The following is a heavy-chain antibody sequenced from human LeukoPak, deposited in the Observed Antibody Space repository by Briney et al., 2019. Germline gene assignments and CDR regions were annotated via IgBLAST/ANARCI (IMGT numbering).Heavy chain of an antibody. V-gene: IGHV3-48*03. J-gene: IGHJ3*02. CDR2: ISSSGSTI. CDR3: ASSSGWSHDAFDI. D-gene: IGHD6-19*01. CDR1: GFTFSSYE. Sequence: GGSLRLSCAASGFTFSSYEMNWVRQAPGKGLEWVSYISSSGSTIYYADSVKGRFTISRDNAKNSLYLQMNSLRAEDTAVYYCASSSGWSHDAFDIWGQGTTVTVSS.